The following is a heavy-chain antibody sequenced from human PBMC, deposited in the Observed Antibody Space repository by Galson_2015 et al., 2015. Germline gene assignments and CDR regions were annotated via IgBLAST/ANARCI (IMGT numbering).Heavy chain of an antibody. CDR1: GCTFTSYG. D-gene: IGHD3-10*01. CDR3: ARDGPDYYGSGSTGY. V-gene: IGHV1-18*01. J-gene: IGHJ4*02. CDR2: ISAYNGNT. Sequence: SVKVSCKASGCTFTSYGISWVRQAPGQGLEWMGWISAYNGNTNYAQKLQGRVTMTTDTSTSTAYMELRSLRSDDTAVYYCARDGPDYYGSGSTGYWGQGTLVTVSS.